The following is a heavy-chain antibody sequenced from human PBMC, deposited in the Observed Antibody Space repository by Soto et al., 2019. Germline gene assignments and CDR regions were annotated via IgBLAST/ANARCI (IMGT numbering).Heavy chain of an antibody. CDR3: ARLEGLATISYFFDF. V-gene: IGHV4-39*01. CDR1: GGSVSSSNYY. CDR2: IYYSGNT. D-gene: IGHD3-9*01. J-gene: IGHJ4*02. Sequence: PSEALSLTCIFSGGSVSSSNYYWGWVRQPPGKGLEWIGSIYYSGNTYYNPSLESRVTISVDKSNNEFSLKVISVTAADTAVYYCARLEGLATISYFFDFWGQGSLVTVSS.